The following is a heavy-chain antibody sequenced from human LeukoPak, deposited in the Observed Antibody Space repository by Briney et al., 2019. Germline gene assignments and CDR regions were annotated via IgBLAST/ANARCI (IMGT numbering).Heavy chain of an antibody. J-gene: IGHJ6*02. CDR2: ISYDGSNK. D-gene: IGHD5-18*01. CDR3: AKETVDTAMVGYYYYYYGMDV. CDR1: GFTFSSYG. Sequence: GRSLRLSCAASGFTFSSYGMHWVRQAPGKGLEWVAVISYDGSNKYYADSVKGRFTISRDNSKNTLYLQMNSLRAEDTAVYYCAKETVDTAMVGYYYYYYGMDVWGQGTTVTVSS. V-gene: IGHV3-30*18.